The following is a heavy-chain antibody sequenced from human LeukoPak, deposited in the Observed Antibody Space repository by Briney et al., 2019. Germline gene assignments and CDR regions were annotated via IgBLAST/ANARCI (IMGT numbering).Heavy chain of an antibody. D-gene: IGHD3-16*01. V-gene: IGHV1-18*01. CDR3: TRARGGLRNAFDI. Sequence: GASVRVSCKASGYTLNIYDINWVRQAPGQGLEWMGWISPYNDNTYSAQKFQGRVTMATDTSTNTAYMELRSLTSDDTAVYFCTRARGGLRNAFDIWGQGTMVTVSS. J-gene: IGHJ3*02. CDR2: ISPYNDNT. CDR1: GYTLNIYD.